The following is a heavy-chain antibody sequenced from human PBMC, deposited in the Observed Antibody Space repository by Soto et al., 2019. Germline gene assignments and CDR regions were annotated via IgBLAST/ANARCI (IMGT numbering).Heavy chain of an antibody. Sequence: GGSLRLSCAASGFTFSSYGMHWVRQAPGKGLEWVAVISYDGSNKYYADSVKGRFTISRDNSKNTLYLQMNSLRAEDTAVYYCAKSYYGSSGYWWGPDYWGQGTLVTVSS. J-gene: IGHJ4*02. CDR3: AKSYYGSSGYWWGPDY. CDR1: GFTFSSYG. D-gene: IGHD3-22*01. CDR2: ISYDGSNK. V-gene: IGHV3-30*18.